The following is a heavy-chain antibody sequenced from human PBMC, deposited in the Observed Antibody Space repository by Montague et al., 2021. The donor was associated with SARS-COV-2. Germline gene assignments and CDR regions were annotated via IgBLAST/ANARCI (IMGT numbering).Heavy chain of an antibody. CDR3: ASGGGYYNYGLDV. CDR2: IYYSGST. V-gene: IGHV4-59*01. D-gene: IGHD3-22*01. J-gene: IGHJ6*02. CDR1: GGSISNYY. Sequence: SETLSLTCSVSGGSISNYYCSWMRQPPGRGLEWIGYIYYSGSTDYSPSLKSRVTISLDTSKNQFSLKVTSVTAADTAVYYCASGGGYYNYGLDVWGPGTTVTVSS.